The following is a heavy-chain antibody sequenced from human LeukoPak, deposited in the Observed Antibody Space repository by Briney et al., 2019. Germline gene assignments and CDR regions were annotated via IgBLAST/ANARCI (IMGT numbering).Heavy chain of an antibody. CDR3: ARVGVGKGSHSWDAFDI. Sequence: SETLSLTCTVSGGSISSYYWSWIRQPPGKGLEGSGYIYYSGSTNYNPSLKSRVTISVDTSKNQFSLKLSSVTAADTAVYYCARVGVGKGSHSWDAFDIWGQGTMVTVSS. J-gene: IGHJ3*02. CDR1: GGSISSYY. CDR2: IYYSGST. V-gene: IGHV4-59*01. D-gene: IGHD1-26*01.